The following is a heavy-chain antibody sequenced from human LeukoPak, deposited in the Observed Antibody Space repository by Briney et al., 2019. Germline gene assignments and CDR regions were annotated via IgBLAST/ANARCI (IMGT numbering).Heavy chain of an antibody. V-gene: IGHV5-51*01. CDR2: IYPGDSDT. D-gene: IGHD6-13*01. CDR3: ALIAAAGTFDY. CDR1: GYTFTSYW. Sequence: GESLKISCKGSGYTFTSYWIGWVRQMPGKGLEWMGIIYPGDSDTRYSPSLQGQVTISADKSITTAYLQWSSLKASDTAMYYCALIAAAGTFDYWGQGTLVTVSS. J-gene: IGHJ4*02.